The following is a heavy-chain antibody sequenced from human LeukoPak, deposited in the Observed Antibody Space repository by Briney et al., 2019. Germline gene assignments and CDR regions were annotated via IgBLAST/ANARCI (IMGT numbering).Heavy chain of an antibody. V-gene: IGHV3-23*01. J-gene: IGHJ6*02. D-gene: IGHD4-11*01. Sequence: GGSLRLSCAASGFTFSSYAMSWVRQAPGKGLEWVSAISGSGSSTYYADSVKGRFTISRDNSKNTLYLQVSSLRAEDTAVYSCAKDLSNPYKYYGMDVWGQGTTVTVSS. CDR1: GFTFSSYA. CDR3: AKDLSNPYKYYGMDV. CDR2: ISGSGSST.